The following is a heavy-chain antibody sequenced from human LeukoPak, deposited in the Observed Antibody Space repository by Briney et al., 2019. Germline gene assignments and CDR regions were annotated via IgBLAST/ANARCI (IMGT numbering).Heavy chain of an antibody. V-gene: IGHV3-23*01. CDR2: ISGSGAST. D-gene: IGHD2-2*01. J-gene: IGHJ4*02. CDR1: GFTFSSYA. Sequence: QSGGSLRLSCAASGFTFSSYAMSWVRQAPGKGLEWVSAISGSGASTYYADSVKGRFTISRDNSKNTLYLQMNSLRAEDTAVYCCAKGSDIVVVPAATYDYWGQGTLVTVSS. CDR3: AKGSDIVVVPAATYDY.